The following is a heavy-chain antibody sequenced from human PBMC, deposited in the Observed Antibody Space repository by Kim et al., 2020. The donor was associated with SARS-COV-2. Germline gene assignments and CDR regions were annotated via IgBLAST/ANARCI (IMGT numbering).Heavy chain of an antibody. V-gene: IGHV3-7*01. CDR1: GFTFSNYW. J-gene: IGHJ6*02. Sequence: GGSLRLSCTASGFTFSNYWMSWVRQAPGKGLEWVANIKQDGSEKYYVDSVKGRFTISRDNAKNSLYLQMNSLRAEDTAVYYCARGPLSTVTRWYYYYYGMDVWGQGTTVTVSS. CDR3: ARGPLSTVTRWYYYYYGMDV. D-gene: IGHD4-17*01. CDR2: IKQDGSEK.